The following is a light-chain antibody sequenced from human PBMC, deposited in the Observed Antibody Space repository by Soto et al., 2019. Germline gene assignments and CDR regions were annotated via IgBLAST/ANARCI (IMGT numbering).Light chain of an antibody. CDR2: EAS. CDR1: QSISSW. CDR3: QQYSSYSWT. V-gene: IGKV1-5*03. Sequence: DIRLTHTPSTLSASVVDGVTIACRASQSISSWLAWYQQKPGKAPKLLIYEASSLAGGVPSRFSGRESGTEFALTISSLQPDDFATYYCQQYSSYSWTFGQGTKVDI. J-gene: IGKJ1*01.